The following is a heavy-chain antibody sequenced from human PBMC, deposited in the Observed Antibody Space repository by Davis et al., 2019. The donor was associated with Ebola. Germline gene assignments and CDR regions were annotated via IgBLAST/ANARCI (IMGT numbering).Heavy chain of an antibody. Sequence: PSETLSLTCDISGDSVSSGGWNWIRQSPSRGLEWLGRTYYSSKWYNDYAVSVKSRITINPDTSKNQFSLLLNSVTPEDTAIYYCTRGWFRSGMDVWGQGTTITVSS. D-gene: IGHD6-19*01. CDR2: TYYSSKWYN. CDR3: TRGWFRSGMDV. J-gene: IGHJ6*02. CDR1: GDSVSSGG. V-gene: IGHV6-1*01.